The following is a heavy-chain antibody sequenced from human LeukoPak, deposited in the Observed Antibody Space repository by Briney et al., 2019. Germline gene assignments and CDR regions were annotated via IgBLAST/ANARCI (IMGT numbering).Heavy chain of an antibody. CDR3: ARDPTVRGYKHFDY. J-gene: IGHJ4*02. CDR1: GHTLTDYD. V-gene: IGHV1-2*02. CDR2: ISPSSGGT. D-gene: IGHD5-24*01. Sequence: ASVKVSFKASGHTLTDYDINWVRQAPGEGLEWMGWISPSSGGTNYAQSFQGRVTMTRDTSVNTAYLELSSLTSDDTAVYFCARDPTVRGYKHFDYWGQGTLVTVSS.